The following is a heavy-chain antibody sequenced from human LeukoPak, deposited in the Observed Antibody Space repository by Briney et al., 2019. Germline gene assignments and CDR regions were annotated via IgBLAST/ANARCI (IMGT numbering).Heavy chain of an antibody. CDR2: MYHSGST. D-gene: IGHD1-26*01. J-gene: IGHJ4*02. V-gene: IGHV4-38-2*01. CDR3: ARHAGYSGSPIDY. Sequence: PSETLSLTCAVSGYSIRSGYYWGWIRQPPGKGLEWIGSMYHSGSTYYNASLKSRVTISIDTSKNQFSLKLSSVTAADTAVYCCARHAGYSGSPIDYWGQGTLVTVSS. CDR1: GYSIRSGYY.